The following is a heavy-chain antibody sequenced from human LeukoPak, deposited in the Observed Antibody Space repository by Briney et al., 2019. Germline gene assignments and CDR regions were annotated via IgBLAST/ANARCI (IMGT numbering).Heavy chain of an antibody. J-gene: IGHJ4*02. D-gene: IGHD6-19*01. CDR3: ARGNRGWFYKEFYFDL. CDR2: IPTSGGP. V-gene: IGHV3-23*01. CDR1: GFTFRDYA. Sequence: GGSLRLSCVASGFTFRDYAMSWVRQSPGKGLEWVAIIPTSGGPHYVDSVRGRFTVSRDDSKNTLYFQMNNLQGEDSATYFCARGNRGWFYKEFYFDLWAREPWSASPQ.